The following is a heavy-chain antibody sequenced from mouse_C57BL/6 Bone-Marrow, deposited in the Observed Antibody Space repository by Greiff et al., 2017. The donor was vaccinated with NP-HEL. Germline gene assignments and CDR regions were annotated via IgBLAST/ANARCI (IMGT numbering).Heavy chain of an antibody. V-gene: IGHV1-19*01. CDR2: INPYNGGT. CDR3: ANYYPHWYFDV. D-gene: IGHD1-1*01. Sequence: VQLQQSGPVLVKPGASVKMSCKASGYTFTDYYMNWVKQSHGKSLEWIGVINPYNGGTSYNQKFKGKATLTVDKSSSTAYMELNSLTSEDSAVYYCANYYPHWYFDVWGTGTTVTVSS. CDR1: GYTFTDYY. J-gene: IGHJ1*03.